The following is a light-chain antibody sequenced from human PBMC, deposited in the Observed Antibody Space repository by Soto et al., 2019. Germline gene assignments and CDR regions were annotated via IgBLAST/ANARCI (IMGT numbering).Light chain of an antibody. CDR3: QQYGRSPIT. J-gene: IGKJ5*01. V-gene: IGKV3-20*01. CDR2: GAS. CDR1: QSVRN. Sequence: DIVLTQSPGTLSLSPGERATLSCRASQSVRNLAWYQQKPGQALRLLIFGASSRPTGIPDRFSGSGSGTDFTLTISRLEPEDFAVYYCQQYGRSPITFGQGTRLEI.